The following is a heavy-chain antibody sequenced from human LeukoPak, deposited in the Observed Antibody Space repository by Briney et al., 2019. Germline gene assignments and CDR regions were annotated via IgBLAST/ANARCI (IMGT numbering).Heavy chain of an antibody. V-gene: IGHV1-8*01. CDR3: ARVPRGYSYGLGEGY. CDR1: GYTFTSYD. J-gene: IGHJ4*02. CDR2: MNPNSGNT. D-gene: IGHD5-18*01. Sequence: APVKVSCKASGYTFTSYDINWVRQATGQGLEWMGWMNPNSGNTGYAQKFQGRVTMTRNTSISTAYMELSSLRSEDTAVYYCARVPRGYSYGLGEGYWGQGTLVTVSS.